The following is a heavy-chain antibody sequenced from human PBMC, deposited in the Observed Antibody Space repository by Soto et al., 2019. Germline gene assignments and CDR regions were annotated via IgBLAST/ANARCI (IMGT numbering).Heavy chain of an antibody. CDR2: IHYSGST. J-gene: IGHJ4*02. CDR1: GASINSGGYF. Sequence: QVQLQESGPGLVKPSQTLSLACSVSGASINSGGYFWSWIRQLPGRGLEWIGYIHYSGSTYYNPSLKSRVVMSMDTSKNDFSLKLSSVTAADTAVFYCARGFVETAMGFDYWGQGAIVTVSS. D-gene: IGHD5-18*01. V-gene: IGHV4-31*02. CDR3: ARGFVETAMGFDY.